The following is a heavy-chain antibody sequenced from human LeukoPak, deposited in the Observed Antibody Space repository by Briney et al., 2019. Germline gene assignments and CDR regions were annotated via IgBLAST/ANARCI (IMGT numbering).Heavy chain of an antibody. CDR2: MNPKGGNT. J-gene: IGHJ5*02. CDR1: GYTFTSYD. V-gene: IGHV1-8*01. D-gene: IGHD3-3*01. Sequence: GASVRVSCKASGYTFTSYDINWVRQATGQGLEWMGGMNPKGGNTGNAQSFQGRVTMTRNTSISTAYMELSSLRFEDTAVYYCAKIKSRAYDFWSGYYSWHLGAFDPWGQGTLVTVSS. CDR3: AKIKSRAYDFWSGYYSWHLGAFDP.